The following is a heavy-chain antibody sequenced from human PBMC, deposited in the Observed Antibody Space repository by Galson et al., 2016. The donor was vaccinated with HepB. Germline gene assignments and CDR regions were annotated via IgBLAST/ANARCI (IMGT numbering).Heavy chain of an antibody. CDR2: IGGNGSPT. V-gene: IGHV3-23*01. D-gene: IGHD3-9*01. Sequence: SLRLSCAASGFTLYNYALDWVRQAPGGGLEWVAAIGGNGSPTYYADSVRGRFSISRDNSKNTLYLQMNSLRAEDTAVYYCARYYDILTGYSNYGMEVWGQGTTVTVSS. CDR3: ARYYDILTGYSNYGMEV. J-gene: IGHJ6*02. CDR1: GFTLYNYA.